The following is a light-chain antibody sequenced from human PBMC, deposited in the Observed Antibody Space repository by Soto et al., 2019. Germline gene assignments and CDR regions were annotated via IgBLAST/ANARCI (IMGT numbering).Light chain of an antibody. J-gene: IGKJ4*01. Sequence: EIVLTQSPATLSLSPGERATLSCRASQRVSSYLAWYQQKPGQAPRLLIYDASNRATGIPARFSGSGSGTDFTLTISRLEPEDFAVYYCQQRSNWPTFGGGTKVEIK. CDR3: QQRSNWPT. V-gene: IGKV3-11*01. CDR1: QRVSSY. CDR2: DAS.